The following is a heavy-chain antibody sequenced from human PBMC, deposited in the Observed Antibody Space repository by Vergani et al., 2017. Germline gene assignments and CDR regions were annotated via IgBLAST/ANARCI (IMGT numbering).Heavy chain of an antibody. Sequence: QVQLVQSGAEVKKPGASVKVSCKASGYTFTGYYMHWVRQAPGQGLEWMGWINPNSGGTNYAQKFQGRVTMTRDTSISTAYMELSRLRSDDTAVYYCARDTPYDILTGSSYYDYYMDVWGKGTTVTVSS. CDR3: ARDTPYDILTGSSYYDYYMDV. V-gene: IGHV1-2*02. J-gene: IGHJ6*03. CDR1: GYTFTGYY. D-gene: IGHD3-9*01. CDR2: INPNSGGT.